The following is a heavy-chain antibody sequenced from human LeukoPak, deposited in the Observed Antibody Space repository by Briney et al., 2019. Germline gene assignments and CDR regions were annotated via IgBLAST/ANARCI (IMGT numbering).Heavy chain of an antibody. CDR2: ISYDGSKI. CDR3: AGSYSYYFDY. Sequence: GGSVRLSCAASGFAFSSYGMHWVRQAPGKGLEWVSIISYDGSKIYYGDSVKGRFTISKDDSENTLYLQMNSLSAEDTAVYYCAGSYSYYFDYWGQGTLVTVSS. D-gene: IGHD3-10*01. CDR1: GFAFSSYG. V-gene: IGHV3-30*03. J-gene: IGHJ4*02.